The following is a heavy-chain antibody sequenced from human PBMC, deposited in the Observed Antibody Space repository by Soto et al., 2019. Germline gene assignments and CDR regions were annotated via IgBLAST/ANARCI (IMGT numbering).Heavy chain of an antibody. D-gene: IGHD6-13*01. CDR2: IYYSGST. V-gene: IGHV4-30-4*01. Sequence: SETLSLTCTVSGGSISSGDYYWSWIRQSPGKGLEWIGYIYYSGSTYYNPSLKSRVTIPVDTSKNQFSLKLSSVTAADTAVYYCARSLPSIAAAGAIDYWGQGTLVTVSS. CDR3: ARSLPSIAAAGAIDY. J-gene: IGHJ4*01. CDR1: GGSISSGDYY.